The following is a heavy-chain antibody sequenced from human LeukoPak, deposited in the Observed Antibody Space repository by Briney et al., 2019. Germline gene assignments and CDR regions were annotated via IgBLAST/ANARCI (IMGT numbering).Heavy chain of an antibody. Sequence: SETLSLTCTVSGGSISSYYWSWIRQPPGKGLEWIGYIYYSGSTNYNPSLKSRVTISVDTSKNQFSLKLSSVTAADTAVYYCARWFGYYGSGSYYKEPYWYFDLWGRGTLVTVSS. CDR2: IYYSGST. V-gene: IGHV4-59*01. J-gene: IGHJ2*01. CDR3: ARWFGYYGSGSYYKEPYWYFDL. CDR1: GGSISSYY. D-gene: IGHD3-10*01.